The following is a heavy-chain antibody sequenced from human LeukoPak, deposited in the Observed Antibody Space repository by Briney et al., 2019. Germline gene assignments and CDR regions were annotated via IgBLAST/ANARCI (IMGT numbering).Heavy chain of an antibody. J-gene: IGHJ3*02. V-gene: IGHV4-38-2*01. CDR1: GYSISSGYY. CDR3: ARVEGYCGSTSCYSHAFDI. Sequence: SETLSLTCAVSGYSISSGYYWGWIRQPPGKGLEWIGRIYHSGSTYYNPSLKSRVTISVDTSKNQFSLKLSSVTAADTAVYYCARVEGYCGSTSCYSHAFDIWGQGTMVTVSS. D-gene: IGHD2-2*01. CDR2: IYHSGST.